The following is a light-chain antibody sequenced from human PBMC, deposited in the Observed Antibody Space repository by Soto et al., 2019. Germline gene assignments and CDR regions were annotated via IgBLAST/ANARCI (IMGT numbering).Light chain of an antibody. V-gene: IGKV3-11*01. CDR3: QQRSNWRGT. CDR2: DAS. J-gene: IGKJ4*01. Sequence: EIVLTQSPATLSSSPGERATLSCRASQSINKYLAWYQQKPGQAPRLLIYDASNRATGIPARFSGSGSGTDFTLTITSLEPEDFAVYYCQQRSNWRGTFGGGTKVEI. CDR1: QSINKY.